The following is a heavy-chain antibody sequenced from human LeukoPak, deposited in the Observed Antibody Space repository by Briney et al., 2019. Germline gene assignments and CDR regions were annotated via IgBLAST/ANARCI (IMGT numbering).Heavy chain of an antibody. CDR1: GFTFSSYD. CDR3: ARGGIRYGMDV. D-gene: IGHD1-1*01. Sequence: GGSLRLSCAASGFTFSSYDMHWVRQATGKGLEWVSAIGTAGDTYYPGSVKGRFTISRGNAKNSLYLQMNSLRAGDTAVYYCARGGIRYGMDVWGQGTTVTVSS. V-gene: IGHV3-13*01. J-gene: IGHJ6*02. CDR2: IGTAGDT.